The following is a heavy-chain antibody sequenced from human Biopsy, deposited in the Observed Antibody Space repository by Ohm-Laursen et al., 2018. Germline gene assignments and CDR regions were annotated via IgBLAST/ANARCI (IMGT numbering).Heavy chain of an antibody. V-gene: IGHV4-59*11. CDR2: ISHTGYT. J-gene: IGHJ4*02. CDR3: ARGSNEYGGLYFPL. CDR1: GGSFTGHY. D-gene: IGHD4-23*01. Sequence: GTLSLTCTVSGGSFTGHYWTWIRQPPGKGLEWIGHISHTGYTSYKSSLKSRVTISLDTSRKHFSLRLTSLAAADTAVYYCARGSNEYGGLYFPLWGQGTLVTVSS.